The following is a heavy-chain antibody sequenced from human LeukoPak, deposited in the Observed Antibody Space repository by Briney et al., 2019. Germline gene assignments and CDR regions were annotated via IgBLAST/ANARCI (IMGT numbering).Heavy chain of an antibody. V-gene: IGHV3-23*01. CDR1: GFTFSSYA. CDR2: ISGSGGST. CDR3: AKGAELWFDFGY. J-gene: IGHJ4*02. Sequence: SAGSMTLSCAASGFTFSSYAMSWVRQAQGKGLEWVSVISGSGGSTYYADSVKARVTISRDNSKNTLYLQMNSLRAEDTAVYYCAKGAELWFDFGYGGQGTLVTVSS. D-gene: IGHD3-10*01.